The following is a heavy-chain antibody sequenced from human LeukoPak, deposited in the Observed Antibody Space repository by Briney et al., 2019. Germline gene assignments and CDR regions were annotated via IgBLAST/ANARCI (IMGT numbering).Heavy chain of an antibody. CDR2: IIASSGST. CDR1: EFSISNSA. V-gene: IGHV3-23*01. Sequence: GGSLRLSCAASEFSISNSAMSWVRQAPGKGLEWASLIIASSGSTFYADSVKGRFTISRDISRNTLYLQMNSLRAEDTAVYYCAKGAYDYIEMGYFDYWGQGTLVTVSS. D-gene: IGHD5-12*01. J-gene: IGHJ4*02. CDR3: AKGAYDYIEMGYFDY.